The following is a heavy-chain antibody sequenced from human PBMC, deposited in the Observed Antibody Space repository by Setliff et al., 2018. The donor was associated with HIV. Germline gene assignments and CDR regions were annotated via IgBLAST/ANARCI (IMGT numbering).Heavy chain of an antibody. J-gene: IGHJ4*02. V-gene: IGHV4-34*01. D-gene: IGHD2-21*02. CDR3: AKGDFTAMVMYLDF. CDR2: INHSGST. Sequence: SETLSLTCAVYGGSFSDYYWSWIRQPPGKGLEWIGEINHSGSTNYNPSLKSRVTISVDTSKNQFSLKLSSVTAADTAVYYCAKGDFTAMVMYLDFWGPGIPVTVSS. CDR1: GGSFSDYY.